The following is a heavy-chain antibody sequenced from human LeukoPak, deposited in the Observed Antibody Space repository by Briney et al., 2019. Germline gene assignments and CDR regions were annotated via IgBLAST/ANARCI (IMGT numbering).Heavy chain of an antibody. D-gene: IGHD2-15*01. CDR1: GFTFSDYA. CDR2: LSGSGGST. V-gene: IGHV3-23*01. CDR3: ARGPKACSGGSCYCFAFDI. Sequence: GGSLRLSCEASGFTFSDYAMNWVRQAPGKGLEWVSVLSGSGGSTDYADSVKGRFTISRDNYKKTLYLQMNSLRAEDTAVYYCARGPKACSGGSCYCFAFDIWGQGTMVTVSS. J-gene: IGHJ3*02.